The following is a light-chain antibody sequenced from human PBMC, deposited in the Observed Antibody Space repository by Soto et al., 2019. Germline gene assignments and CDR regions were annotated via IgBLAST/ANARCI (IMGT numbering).Light chain of an antibody. CDR3: QQYGSSLWT. V-gene: IGKV3-20*01. CDR1: QSVSSSY. J-gene: IGKJ1*01. Sequence: EIVWTKSPGNLSLSPGERATLSCRASQSVSSSYLAWYQQKPGQAPRLLIYVASSRATGIPDRFSGSGSGTDFTLTISRLEPEDFAVYYCQQYGSSLWTFGQGTKVEIK. CDR2: VAS.